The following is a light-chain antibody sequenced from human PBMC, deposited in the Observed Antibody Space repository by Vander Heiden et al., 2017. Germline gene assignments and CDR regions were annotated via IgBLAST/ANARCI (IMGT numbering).Light chain of an antibody. CDR1: SSDVGGSHY. V-gene: IGLV2-14*04. CDR3: SSYTSSSTVV. Sequence: QSTTISCTATSSDVGGSHYVSRYQPHPGKAPQLTIYDASTRPPGVSNRFSGSKSGNAAALTISGLQAEDEDDYYCSSYTSSSTVVFGGGTKLTVL. J-gene: IGLJ2*01. CDR2: DAS.